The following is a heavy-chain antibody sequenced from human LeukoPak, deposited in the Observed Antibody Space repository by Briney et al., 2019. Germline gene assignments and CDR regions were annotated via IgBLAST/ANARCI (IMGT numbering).Heavy chain of an antibody. Sequence: ASVKVSCKASGGTFSSYAISWVRQAPGQGLEWMGGIIPIFGTANYAQKFQGRVTITADESTSTAYMELSSLRSEDTAVYYCARDHDSSGYPDMGAFDIWGQGTMVTVSS. CDR3: ARDHDSSGYPDMGAFDI. V-gene: IGHV1-69*13. D-gene: IGHD3-22*01. CDR2: IIPIFGTA. CDR1: GGTFSSYA. J-gene: IGHJ3*02.